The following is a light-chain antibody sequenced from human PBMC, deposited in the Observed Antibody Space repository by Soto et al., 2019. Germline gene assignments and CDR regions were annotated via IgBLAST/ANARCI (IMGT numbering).Light chain of an antibody. V-gene: IGKV1-27*01. CDR3: QKYTSAPRT. J-gene: IGKJ1*01. CDR2: AAS. CDR1: QGISNY. Sequence: DIQMTQSPSSLSASVGDRVTITCRASQGISNYLAWYQQKPGKVPKLLIYAASTLQSGVPSRFSGSGSGTDFTRTIRSLQPEDVATYYWQKYTSAPRTFGQGSKVEIK.